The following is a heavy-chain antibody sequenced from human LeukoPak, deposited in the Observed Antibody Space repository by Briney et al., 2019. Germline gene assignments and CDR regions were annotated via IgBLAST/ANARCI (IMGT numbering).Heavy chain of an antibody. CDR2: INPNSGGT. V-gene: IGHV1-2*02. CDR3: ARVPLGACSSTSCYYGMDD. CDR1: GYTFTGYY. Sequence: ASVKVSCKASGYTFTGYYMHWERQAPGQGLECMGCINPNSGGTSYAQKFQGRVTMTRDTSISTAYMELSRLRSDDTAVYYCARVPLGACSSTSCYYGMDDWGQGTTVTVSS. J-gene: IGHJ6*02. D-gene: IGHD2-2*01.